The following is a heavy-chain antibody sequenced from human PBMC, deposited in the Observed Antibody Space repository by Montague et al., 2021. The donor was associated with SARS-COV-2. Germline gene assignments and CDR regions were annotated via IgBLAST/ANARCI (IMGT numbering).Heavy chain of an antibody. V-gene: IGHV2-5*02. Sequence: PALVKPTQTLTLTCTFSGFSLSTSGVGVAWIRQPPGKALEWLIVXYWDDDKRYSPSLKSRLTITKVTSKNQVVLTMTNMDPVDTATYYCAHRLPAVAAFDYWGQGTLVTVSS. CDR3: AHRLPAVAAFDY. CDR1: GFSLSTSGVG. CDR2: XYWDDDK. J-gene: IGHJ4*02. D-gene: IGHD6-25*01.